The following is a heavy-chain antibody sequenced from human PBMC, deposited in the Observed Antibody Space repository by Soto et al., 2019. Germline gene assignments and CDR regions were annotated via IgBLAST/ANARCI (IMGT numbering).Heavy chain of an antibody. CDR1: GFTFSSYA. J-gene: IGHJ4*02. Sequence: GSLRLSCTASGFTFSSYAMHWGRQAPGKGLEWVALISYDGSNKYYADSVKGRFTVSRDNSKTTLFLQMNSLRHEDTAVYYCARDSAGVWQWLVDYWGQGTLVTLS. V-gene: IGHV3-30-3*01. CDR2: ISYDGSNK. D-gene: IGHD6-19*01. CDR3: ARDSAGVWQWLVDY.